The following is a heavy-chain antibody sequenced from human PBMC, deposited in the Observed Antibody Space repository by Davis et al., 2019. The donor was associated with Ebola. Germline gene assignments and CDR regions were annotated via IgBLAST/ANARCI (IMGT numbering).Heavy chain of an antibody. CDR2: IIPIFDTP. Sequence: SVKVSCKTSGGSFSSHPISWVRQAPRQGLEWMGGIIPIFDTPHYAQKFQGRITITADASTSKAYMELSSLRSEDTATYFCARDFDGGNYYFDYWGPGTPVTVSS. CDR3: ARDFDGGNYYFDY. V-gene: IGHV1-69*13. J-gene: IGHJ4*02. D-gene: IGHD3-9*01. CDR1: GGSFSSHP.